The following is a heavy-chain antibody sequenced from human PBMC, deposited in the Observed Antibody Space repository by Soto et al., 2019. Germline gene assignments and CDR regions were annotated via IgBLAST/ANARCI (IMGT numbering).Heavy chain of an antibody. CDR3: AREEVPQWFTRGYYGMDV. V-gene: IGHV4-34*01. Sequence: ETLSLTCAVYGGSFSGYYWTWVRQPPGKGLEWIGDINHSGSANYNSSLKSRVTISVDTSKNQLSLNLRSVTAADTAVYYCAREEVPQWFTRGYYGMDVWGQGTTVTVSS. J-gene: IGHJ6*02. CDR1: GGSFSGYY. D-gene: IGHD2-2*01. CDR2: INHSGSA.